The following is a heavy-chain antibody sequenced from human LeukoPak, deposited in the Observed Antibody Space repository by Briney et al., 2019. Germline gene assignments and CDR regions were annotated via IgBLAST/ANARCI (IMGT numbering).Heavy chain of an antibody. CDR3: ARGGMFRNFDY. V-gene: IGHV4-34*01. D-gene: IGHD3-10*01. Sequence: SETLSLTCAAYGGSFSGYYWSWIRQPPGKGLEWIGEINHSGSTNYNPSLKSRVTISVDTSKNQFPLKLSSVTAADTAVYYCARGGMFRNFDYWGQGTLVTVSS. J-gene: IGHJ4*02. CDR2: INHSGST. CDR1: GGSFSGYY.